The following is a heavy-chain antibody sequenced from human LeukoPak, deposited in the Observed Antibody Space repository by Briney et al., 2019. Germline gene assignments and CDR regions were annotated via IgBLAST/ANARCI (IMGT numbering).Heavy chain of an antibody. CDR1: GYTFTSYG. V-gene: IGHV1-18*01. CDR3: ARDLKRTVGATTASDY. CDR2: ISAHNGDT. D-gene: IGHD1-26*01. J-gene: IGHJ4*02. Sequence: ASVKVSCKASGYTFTSYGISWVRQAPGQGLEWMGWISAHNGDTNYAQKFQGRVSMTTDTSTSTGYMELRSLTSDDTAVYYCARDLKRTVGATTASDYWGQGTRVTVSS.